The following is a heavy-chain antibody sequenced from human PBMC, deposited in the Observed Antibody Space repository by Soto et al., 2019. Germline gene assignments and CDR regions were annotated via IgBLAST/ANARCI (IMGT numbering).Heavy chain of an antibody. CDR2: INPSGGST. CDR3: ARGPEYYDSSGYYHDY. CDR1: GYTFTSYY. V-gene: IGHV1-46*01. Sequence: QVQLMQSGAEVKKPGASVKVSCKASGYTFTSYYMHWVRQAPGQGLEWMGIINPSGGSTSYAQKFQGRVTMTRDTSTSTVYMELSSLRSEDTAVYYCARGPEYYDSSGYYHDYWGQGTLVTVSS. J-gene: IGHJ4*02. D-gene: IGHD3-22*01.